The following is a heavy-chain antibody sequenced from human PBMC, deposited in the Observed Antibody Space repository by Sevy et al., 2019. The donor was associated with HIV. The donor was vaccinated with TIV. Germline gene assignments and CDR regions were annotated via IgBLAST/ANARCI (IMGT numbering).Heavy chain of an antibody. Sequence: ASVKVSCKASGYTFTSYDINWVRQATGQGLEWMGWMNPNSGNTGYAQKFQGRVTMTRNTSISTAYMELSSLRSEDTAVYYCARGRITMVRGVQNAFDIWGQWTMVTVSS. CDR1: GYTFTSYD. CDR2: MNPNSGNT. D-gene: IGHD3-10*01. V-gene: IGHV1-8*01. CDR3: ARGRITMVRGVQNAFDI. J-gene: IGHJ3*02.